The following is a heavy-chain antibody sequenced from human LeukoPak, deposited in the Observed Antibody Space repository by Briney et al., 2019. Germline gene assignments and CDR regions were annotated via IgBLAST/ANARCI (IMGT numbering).Heavy chain of an antibody. CDR1: GGSFSGYY. Sequence: PSGTLSLTCAVYGGSFSGYYWSWLRQPPGKGLEWIGEIDHSGSTNYNPSLKSRVTISVDTSKNQFSLKLSSVTAADTAVYYCARGRYSYGTTYYYYMDVWGKGTTVTVSS. CDR2: IDHSGST. D-gene: IGHD5-18*01. V-gene: IGHV4-34*01. J-gene: IGHJ6*03. CDR3: ARGRYSYGTTYYYYMDV.